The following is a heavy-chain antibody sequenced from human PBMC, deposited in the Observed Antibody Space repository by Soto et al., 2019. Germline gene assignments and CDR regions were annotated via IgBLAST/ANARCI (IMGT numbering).Heavy chain of an antibody. CDR3: ARDSLRGSYYYGMDV. J-gene: IGHJ6*02. CDR2: INAYNGNT. CDR1: GYTFTSYG. D-gene: IGHD1-26*01. V-gene: IGHV1-18*01. Sequence: GAPVEVSCKASGYTFTSYGISWVRQAPGQGLEWMVWINAYNGNTNYAQKLQGRVTMTTVTSTSTAYMGLRSLRSDDTAVYFCARDSLRGSYYYGMDVWGRGTRVTDS.